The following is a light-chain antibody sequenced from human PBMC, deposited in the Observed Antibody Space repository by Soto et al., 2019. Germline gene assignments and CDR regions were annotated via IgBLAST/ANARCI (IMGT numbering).Light chain of an antibody. CDR1: EFISDW. J-gene: IGKJ1*01. V-gene: IGKV1-5*01. CDR2: DAS. Sequence: DVHMTQSPSTLSASVGDRVTMTCRASEFISDWLAWYQQKPGQAPKLLIYDASTLESGVPGRFSGSGVGTHFTLTISDLQTEDFATYHCQHYNSYSREFGQGTKVEI. CDR3: QHYNSYSRE.